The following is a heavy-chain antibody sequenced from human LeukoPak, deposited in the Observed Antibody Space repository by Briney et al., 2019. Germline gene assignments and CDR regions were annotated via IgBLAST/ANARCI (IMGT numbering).Heavy chain of an antibody. CDR2: IYYSGST. V-gene: IGHV4-39*07. CDR1: GGSISSSSYY. J-gene: IGHJ3*02. Sequence: SETLSLTCTVSGGSISSSSYYWGWIRQPPGKGLEWIGSIYYSGSTYYNPSLKSRVTISVDTSKNQFSLKLSSVTAADTAVYYCARDFIAGSGIYAFDIWGQGTMVTVSS. D-gene: IGHD3-10*01. CDR3: ARDFIAGSGIYAFDI.